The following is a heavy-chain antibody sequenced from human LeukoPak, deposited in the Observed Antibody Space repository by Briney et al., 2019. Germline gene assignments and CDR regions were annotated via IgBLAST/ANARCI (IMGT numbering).Heavy chain of an antibody. CDR3: AKDVSGDYATSFDY. Sequence: RSGGSLRLSCAASGLTFSDYYMSWIRQAPGKGLEWVSYISSGGSTIYYADSVKGRFTISRDNAKNSLYLQMNSLRAEDTAVYYCAKDVSGDYATSFDYWGQGTLVTVSS. J-gene: IGHJ4*02. CDR2: ISSGGSTI. CDR1: GLTFSDYY. V-gene: IGHV3-11*01. D-gene: IGHD4-17*01.